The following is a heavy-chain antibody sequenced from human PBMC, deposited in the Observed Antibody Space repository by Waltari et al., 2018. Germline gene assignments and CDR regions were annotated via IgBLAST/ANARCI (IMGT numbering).Heavy chain of an antibody. J-gene: IGHJ4*02. CDR1: GYTFTSYA. D-gene: IGHD6-25*01. CDR2: IKAGNGNT. V-gene: IGHV1-3*01. CDR3: ARAAAEPELPFDY. Sequence: QVQLVQSGAEVKKPGASVKVSCKASGYTFTSYAMHWVRQAPGQRLGWMGGIKAGNGNTKYSQKFQGRVTITRDTSASTAYMELSSLRSEDTAVYYCARAAAEPELPFDYWGQGTLVTVSS.